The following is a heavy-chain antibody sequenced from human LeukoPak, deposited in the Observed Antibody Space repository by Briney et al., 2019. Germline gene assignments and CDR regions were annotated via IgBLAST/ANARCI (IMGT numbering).Heavy chain of an antibody. D-gene: IGHD3-3*01. Sequence: GASVKVSCKASGYTFTSYYMHWVRQAPGQGLEWMGIINPSGGSTSYAQKFQGRVTMTRDTSTSTVYMELSSLRSEDTAVYYCAGDKVDYDFWSGYYDYWGQGTLVTVSS. CDR1: GYTFTSYY. CDR3: AGDKVDYDFWSGYYDY. CDR2: INPSGGST. J-gene: IGHJ4*02. V-gene: IGHV1-46*01.